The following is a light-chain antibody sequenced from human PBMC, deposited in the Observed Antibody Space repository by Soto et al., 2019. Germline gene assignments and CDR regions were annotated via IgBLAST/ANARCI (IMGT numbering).Light chain of an antibody. Sequence: QSALTQPRSVSASPGQSVTIPCTGTSSDVGAYNYVSWYQQHPDKAPKLILYEVRNRPSGVSYRFSGSKAGNTASLTISGLQPEDEADYYCCSKTDSNTLVFGGGTKLTVL. J-gene: IGLJ2*01. CDR1: SSDVGAYNY. CDR3: CSKTDSNTLV. V-gene: IGLV2-11*01. CDR2: EVR.